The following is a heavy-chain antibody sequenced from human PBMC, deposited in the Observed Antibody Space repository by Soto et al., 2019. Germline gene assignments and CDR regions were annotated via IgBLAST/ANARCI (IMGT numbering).Heavy chain of an antibody. D-gene: IGHD6-13*01. Sequence: QVQLVQSGAEVKEPGSSVKVSCKATGDLFNNYAFNWVRQAPGQGLEWMGRISPLFSTTNYAQKFQGRVTSSGDELTTIVDLEVSNLESEDTAMYYCAASSSVAAAGYFKFWGQGTLVTVSP. V-gene: IGHV1-69*01. J-gene: IGHJ4*02. CDR2: ISPLFSTT. CDR3: AASSSVAAAGYFKF. CDR1: GDLFNNYA.